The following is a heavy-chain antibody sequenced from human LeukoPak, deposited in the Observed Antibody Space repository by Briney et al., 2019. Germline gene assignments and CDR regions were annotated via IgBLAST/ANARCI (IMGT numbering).Heavy chain of an antibody. J-gene: IGHJ5*02. CDR1: GGSFSGYY. Sequence: SETLSLTCAVYGGSFSGYYWSWIRQPPGKGLEWIGEINHSGSTNYNPSLKSRVTISVDTSKNQFSLKLSSVTAADTAVYYCARGRITMVRGVLDKNNWFDPWGQGTLVTVSS. CDR3: ARGRITMVRGVLDKNNWFDP. CDR2: INHSGST. D-gene: IGHD3-10*01. V-gene: IGHV4-34*01.